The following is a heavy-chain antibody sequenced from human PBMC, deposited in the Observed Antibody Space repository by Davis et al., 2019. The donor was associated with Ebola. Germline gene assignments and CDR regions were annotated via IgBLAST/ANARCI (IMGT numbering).Heavy chain of an antibody. Sequence: GGSLRLSCAASGVTFSNYAMSGVRQAPGKGLEWVSAINGGAVRTYYADSVKGRFTISRDNSENTLYLQMNSLRDEDTAVYYCARLAARHTGGLWSSKLYFDYWGQGTLVTVSS. CDR1: GVTFSNYA. V-gene: IGHV3-23*01. CDR3: ARLAARHTGGLWSSKLYFDY. CDR2: INGGAVRT. D-gene: IGHD6-6*01. J-gene: IGHJ4*02.